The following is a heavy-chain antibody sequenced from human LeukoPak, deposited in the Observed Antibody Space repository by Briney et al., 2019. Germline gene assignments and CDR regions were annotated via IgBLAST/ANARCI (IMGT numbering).Heavy chain of an antibody. J-gene: IGHJ4*02. CDR2: IYSGGST. CDR1: GFTVSSNH. D-gene: IGHD6-13*01. Sequence: TGGSLRLSCAASGFTVSSNHMSWVRQAPGKGLEWVSVIYSGGSTYYADSVKGRFTISRDNSKNTLYLQMNSLRAEDTAVHYCAAVAGTDYWGQGTLVTVSS. V-gene: IGHV3-66*02. CDR3: AAVAGTDY.